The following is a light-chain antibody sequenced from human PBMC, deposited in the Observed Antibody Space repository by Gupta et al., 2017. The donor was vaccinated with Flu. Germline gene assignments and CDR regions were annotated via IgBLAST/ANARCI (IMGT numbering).Light chain of an antibody. CDR3: QQYENLPLT. J-gene: IGKJ4*02. V-gene: IGKV1-33*01. CDR2: DAS. CDR1: QDISNY. Sequence: QLPLSPSSLSASVGDRVTITCQASQDISNYLNWYQQKPGKAPKLLIYDASNLETGVPSRFSGSGSGTDFTFTISSLQPEDIATYYCQQYENLPLTFGGGTTVEIK.